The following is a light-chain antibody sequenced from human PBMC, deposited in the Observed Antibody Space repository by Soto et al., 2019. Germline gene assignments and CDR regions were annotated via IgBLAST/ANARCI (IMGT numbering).Light chain of an antibody. Sequence: EIVMTQSPATLSVSPGYRATLSCRASQSVSSNLAWYQQKPGQAPRLLIYGASTRATGIPARFSGSGSGTEFTLTIRSLQSGDLAVYYCQVYGPSPPITVGKGKRLGIK. CDR1: QSVSSN. CDR3: QVYGPSPPIT. J-gene: IGKJ5*01. V-gene: IGKV3-15*01. CDR2: GAS.